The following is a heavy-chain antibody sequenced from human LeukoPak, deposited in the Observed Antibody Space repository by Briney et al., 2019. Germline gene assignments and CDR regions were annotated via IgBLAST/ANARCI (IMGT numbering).Heavy chain of an antibody. CDR1: GGSISSSSYY. CDR3: ATLATEQWLANFDY. Sequence: PSETLSLTCTVSGGSISSSSYYWGWIRQPPGKGLEWIGSIYYSGSTCYNPSLKSRVTISVDTSKNQFSLKLSSVTAADTAVYYCATLATEQWLANFDYWGQGTLVTVSS. D-gene: IGHD6-19*01. V-gene: IGHV4-39*07. CDR2: IYYSGST. J-gene: IGHJ4*02.